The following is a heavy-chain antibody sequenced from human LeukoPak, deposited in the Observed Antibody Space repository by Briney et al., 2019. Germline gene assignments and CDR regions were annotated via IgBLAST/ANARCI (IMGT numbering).Heavy chain of an antibody. CDR1: GFTFSSYW. Sequence: PGGSLRLSCPASGFTFSSYWMSWVRQAPGKGLEWVANIKQDGSEKYYVDSVKGRFTISRDNAKNSPYLQMNSLRAEDTAVYYCARIFVVAWAFDIWGQGTMVTVSS. CDR2: IKQDGSEK. J-gene: IGHJ3*02. D-gene: IGHD2-21*01. CDR3: ARIFVVAWAFDI. V-gene: IGHV3-7*01.